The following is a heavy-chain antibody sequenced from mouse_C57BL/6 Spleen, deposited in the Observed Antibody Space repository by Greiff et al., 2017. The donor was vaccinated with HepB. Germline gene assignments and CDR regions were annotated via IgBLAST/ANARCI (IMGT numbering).Heavy chain of an antibody. CDR1: GYTFTSYG. CDR2: IYPRSGNT. CDR3: ANTYYSNYGTMDY. J-gene: IGHJ4*01. Sequence: VQLQQSGAELARPGASVKLSCKASGYTFTSYGISWVKQRTGQGLEWIGEIYPRSGNTYFNEKFKGKATLTADKSSSTAYIELRSLTSEDSSVYFCANTYYSNYGTMDYWGQGTSVTVSS. D-gene: IGHD2-5*01. V-gene: IGHV1-81*01.